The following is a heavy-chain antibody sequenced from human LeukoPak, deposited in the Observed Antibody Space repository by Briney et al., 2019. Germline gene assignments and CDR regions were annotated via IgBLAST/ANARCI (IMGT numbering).Heavy chain of an antibody. J-gene: IGHJ3*02. CDR2: IWYDGSNK. V-gene: IGHV3-33*01. D-gene: IGHD5-24*01. CDR3: EREALNRDGYNFAVFDI. CDR1: GFTFSSYG. Sequence: PGRSLRLSCAASGFTFSSYGMHWVRQAPGKGLEWVAVIWYDGSNKYYADSVKGRFTISRDNSKNTLYLQMNSLRAEDTAVYYCEREALNRDGYNFAVFDIRGQGTMVTVSS.